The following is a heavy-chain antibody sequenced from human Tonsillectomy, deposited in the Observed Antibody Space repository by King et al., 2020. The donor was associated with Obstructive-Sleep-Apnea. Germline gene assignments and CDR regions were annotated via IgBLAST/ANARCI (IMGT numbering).Heavy chain of an antibody. CDR3: AKDRKDTTYYYDSGDYYPPRDAFDI. CDR2: ISGSGGST. D-gene: IGHD3-22*01. V-gene: IGHV3-23*04. J-gene: IGHJ3*02. CDR1: GFTFSSYA. Sequence: VQLVQSGGGLVQPGGSLRLSCAASGFTFSSYAMTWVRQPPGKGLEWVSTISGSGGSTYYADSVKGRLTISRDNSKNTLYLQMNSLRAGDTAIYYCAKDRKDTTYYYDSGDYYPPRDAFDIWGQGTMVTVSS.